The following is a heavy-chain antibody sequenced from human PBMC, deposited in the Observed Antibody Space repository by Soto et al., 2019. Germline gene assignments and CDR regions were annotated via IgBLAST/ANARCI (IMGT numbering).Heavy chain of an antibody. Sequence: QVQLVQSGAEVKKPGASVKVSCKASGYTFTSYAMHWVRQAPGQRLEWMGWINAGNGNTKYSQKFQGRVTITRDTSASTAYTELSSLRSEDTAVYYCARIRGGVVINGMDVWGKGTTVPVSS. D-gene: IGHD3-3*01. CDR1: GYTFTSYA. CDR2: INAGNGNT. J-gene: IGHJ6*04. V-gene: IGHV1-3*01. CDR3: ARIRGGVVINGMDV.